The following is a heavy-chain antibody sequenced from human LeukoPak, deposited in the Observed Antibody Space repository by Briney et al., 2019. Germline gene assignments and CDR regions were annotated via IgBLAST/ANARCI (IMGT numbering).Heavy chain of an antibody. V-gene: IGHV1-46*01. CDR2: INPSGGST. Sequence: ASVRVSCKASGYTFTSYYMHWVRQAPGQGLEWMGIINPSGGSTSYAQKFQGRVTMTRDMSTSTAYMELSSLRSEDTAVYYCAMTPRTYYYYMDVWGKGTTVTISS. J-gene: IGHJ6*03. CDR1: GYTFTSYY. D-gene: IGHD1-14*01. CDR3: AMTPRTYYYYMDV.